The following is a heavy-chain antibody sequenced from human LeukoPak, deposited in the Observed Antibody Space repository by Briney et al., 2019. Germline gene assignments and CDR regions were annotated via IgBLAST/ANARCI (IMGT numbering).Heavy chain of an antibody. CDR3: AELGITMIGGV. D-gene: IGHD3-10*02. J-gene: IGHJ6*04. V-gene: IGHV3-21*01. CDR2: ISSSSSYI. Sequence: MAGGSLRLSCAASGFTLSSYSMNWVRQAPGKGLEWVSSISSSSSYIYYADSVKGRSTISRDNAKNSLYLQMNSLRAEDTAVYYCAELGITMIGGVWGKGTTVTISS. CDR1: GFTLSSYS.